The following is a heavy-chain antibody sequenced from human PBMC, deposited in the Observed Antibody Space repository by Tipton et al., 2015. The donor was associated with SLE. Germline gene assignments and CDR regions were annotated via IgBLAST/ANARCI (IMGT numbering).Heavy chain of an antibody. CDR2: IKQDGSEK. V-gene: IGHV3-7*01. CDR3: ARGPPAGAGTFDY. CDR1: GFTFSSYW. D-gene: IGHD3-10*01. J-gene: IGHJ4*02. Sequence: SLRLSCAASGFTFSSYWMSWVRQAPGKGKEWVANIKQDGSEKYYVDSVKGRFTISRDNAKNSLYLQMNSLRAEDTAVYYCARGPPAGAGTFDYWGQGTLVTVSS.